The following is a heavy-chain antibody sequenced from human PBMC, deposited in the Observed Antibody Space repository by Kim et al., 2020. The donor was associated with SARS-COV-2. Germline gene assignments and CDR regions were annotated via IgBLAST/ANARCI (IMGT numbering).Heavy chain of an antibody. Sequence: KSRVTISVDTSKNQFSLKLSSVTAADTAVYYCARGDYYDSSGYEPDAFDIWGQGTMVTVSS. V-gene: IGHV4-59*09. D-gene: IGHD3-22*01. J-gene: IGHJ3*02. CDR3: ARGDYYDSSGYEPDAFDI.